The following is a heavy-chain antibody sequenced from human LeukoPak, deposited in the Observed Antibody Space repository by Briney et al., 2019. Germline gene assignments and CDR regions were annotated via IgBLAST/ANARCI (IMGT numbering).Heavy chain of an antibody. CDR3: AKDCEYDSSGYYNP. CDR2: ISGSGGST. J-gene: IGHJ5*02. Sequence: GGSLRLSCAASGFTFSSYGMSWVRQAPGKGLEWVSAISGSGGSTCYADSVKGRFTISRDNSKNTLYLQMNSLRAEDTAVYYCAKDCEYDSSGYYNPWGQGTLVTVSS. CDR1: GFTFSSYG. D-gene: IGHD3-22*01. V-gene: IGHV3-23*01.